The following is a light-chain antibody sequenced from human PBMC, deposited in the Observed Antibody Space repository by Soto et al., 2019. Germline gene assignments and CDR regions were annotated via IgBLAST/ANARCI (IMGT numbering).Light chain of an antibody. CDR3: SSYAGRNNVV. CDR2: EVS. Sequence: QSALTQPPSASGSPGQSVTISCTGTSSDVGGYNYVSWYQQHPGKAPKLMIFEVSRRPSGVPDRFSGSKSGTTASRTVSGLQAEDEADYYCSSYAGRNNVVFGGGTKLTVL. J-gene: IGLJ2*01. V-gene: IGLV2-8*01. CDR1: SSDVGGYNY.